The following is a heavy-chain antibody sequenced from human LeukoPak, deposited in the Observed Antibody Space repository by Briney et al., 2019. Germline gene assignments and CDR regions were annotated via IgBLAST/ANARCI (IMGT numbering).Heavy chain of an antibody. J-gene: IGHJ4*02. D-gene: IGHD3-10*01. Sequence: GGSLRLSCAASGFTVSSNYMSWVRQAPGKGLEWVSVIYSGGSTYYADSVKGRFTISRDNSKNTLYLQMNSLRAEDTAVYYCARDQYCYGSGTIDYWGQGTLVTVSS. CDR2: IYSGGST. CDR3: ARDQYCYGSGTIDY. CDR1: GFTVSSNY. V-gene: IGHV3-53*05.